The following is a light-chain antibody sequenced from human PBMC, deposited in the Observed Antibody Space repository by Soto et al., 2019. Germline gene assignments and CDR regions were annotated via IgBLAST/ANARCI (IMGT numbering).Light chain of an antibody. CDR2: DAS. V-gene: IGKV1-5*01. Sequence: IQLVQFSSSLSSSVWDGVTITWRASQSISSWLAWYQQKPGKAPKLLIYDASSLESGVPSRFSGSGSGTEFTLTISSLQPDDFATYYCQQYNSYSGTFGQGTKVDI. CDR1: QSISSW. J-gene: IGKJ1*01. CDR3: QQYNSYSGT.